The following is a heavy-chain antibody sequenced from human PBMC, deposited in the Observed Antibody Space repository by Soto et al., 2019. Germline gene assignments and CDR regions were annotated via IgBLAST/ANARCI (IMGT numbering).Heavy chain of an antibody. Sequence: EAQLVESGGGLVKPGGSLRLSCVDSGFTFSSYSMNWVGQAPGKGLEWVSSISAFSSPIFYADSVKGRYTISRDNAKNSLYLQMSSLRAEDTAVYYCVRGGRGYTRDDVFDIWGQGTMVTVSS. CDR3: VRGGRGYTRDDVFDI. CDR1: GFTFSSYS. D-gene: IGHD2-2*02. CDR2: ISAFSSPI. J-gene: IGHJ3*02. V-gene: IGHV3-21*06.